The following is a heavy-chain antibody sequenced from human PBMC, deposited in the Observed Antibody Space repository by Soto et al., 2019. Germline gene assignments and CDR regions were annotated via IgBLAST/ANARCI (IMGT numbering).Heavy chain of an antibody. CDR2: IIPIFGTA. Sequence: QVQLVQSGAEVKKPGSSVKVSCKASGGTFSSYAISWVRQAPGQGLEWMGGIIPIFGTANYAQKFQGRVTITADESTSTAYMELSSLRSEGTAVYYCATKKTYIDVVPYYGMDFWGQGTTVTVSS. J-gene: IGHJ6*02. D-gene: IGHD2-2*01. CDR1: GGTFSSYA. V-gene: IGHV1-69*01. CDR3: ATKKTYIDVVPYYGMDF.